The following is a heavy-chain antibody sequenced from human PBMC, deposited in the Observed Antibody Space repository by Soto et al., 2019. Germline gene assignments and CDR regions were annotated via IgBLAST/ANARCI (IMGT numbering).Heavy chain of an antibody. V-gene: IGHV3-11*06. CDR1: GFTFSDYY. CDR2: INSRSSST. D-gene: IGHD3-9*01. J-gene: IGHJ5*02. CDR3: AREADILNWFDP. Sequence: GGSLRLSCAASGFTFSDYYMSWIRQAPGKGLEWVSYINSRSSSTNYADSVKGRFTISRDNAKNSLYLQMNSLRAEDTAVYYCAREADILNWFDPWGQGTLVTVSS.